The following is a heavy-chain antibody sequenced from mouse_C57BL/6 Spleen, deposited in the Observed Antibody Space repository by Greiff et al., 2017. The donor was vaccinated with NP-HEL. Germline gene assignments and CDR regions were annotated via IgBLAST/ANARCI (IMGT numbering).Heavy chain of an antibody. Sequence: EVQLQQSGPELVKPGASVKISCKASGYTFTDYNMDWVQPSHGKSLEWIGDINPNNGGTISTPPFTGQATLTVDKSSSTAYMALRSLTSEDTAVYYCARGEGYDGVLDYGGQGTTLTVSS. V-gene: IGHV1-18*01. J-gene: IGHJ2*01. CDR1: GYTFTDYN. D-gene: IGHD2-2*01. CDR3: ARGEGYDGVLDY. CDR2: INPNNGGT.